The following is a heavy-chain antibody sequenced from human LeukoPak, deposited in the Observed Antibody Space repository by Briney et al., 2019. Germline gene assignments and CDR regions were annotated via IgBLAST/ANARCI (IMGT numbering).Heavy chain of an antibody. CDR1: GFTFSSCG. J-gene: IGHJ4*02. D-gene: IGHD5-18*01. CDR2: IRYGGSHI. V-gene: IGHV3-30*02. CDR3: ATEASRGSSLAYTPIEKPYYLDY. Sequence: GGSLRLSCAASGFTFSSCGMHWVRKAPAKGREWVAFIRYGGSHIFYADSVKGRFTISRDNPKNTLFLQMNSLRAEDTAVYYCATEASRGSSLAYTPIEKPYYLDYWGQGTLVTVSS.